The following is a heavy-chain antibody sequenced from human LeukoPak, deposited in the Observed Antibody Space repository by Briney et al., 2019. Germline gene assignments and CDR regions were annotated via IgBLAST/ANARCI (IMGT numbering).Heavy chain of an antibody. V-gene: IGHV3-15*01. D-gene: IGHD2-2*01. CDR2: IKSKNDGGKT. Sequence: PGGSLRLSCAASGFTFSKAWMSWVRQAPGEGLEWVGRIKSKNDGGKTDYAARGKGRFTISREKTKNRRYMEMNTLKTGVTAVYYCTTRSRYCSSTSCSLYYYYYGMDVWGQGTTVTVSS. CDR3: TTRSRYCSSTSCSLYYYYYGMDV. J-gene: IGHJ6*02. CDR1: GFTFSKAW.